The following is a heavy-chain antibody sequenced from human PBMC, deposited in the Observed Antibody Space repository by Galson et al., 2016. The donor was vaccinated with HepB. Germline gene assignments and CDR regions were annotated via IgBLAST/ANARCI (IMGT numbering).Heavy chain of an antibody. CDR1: GFTFSSDY. CDR3: VRDPYGGYGY. Sequence: SLRLSCAASGFTFSSDYMLWARQAPGKGLEWVAYINRDGSTKNYADSVRGRFTIPRDNAQKSLYLQMNSLRVEDTAVYYCVRDPYGGYGYWGQGTLVTVSS. D-gene: IGHD4/OR15-4a*01. V-gene: IGHV3-7*01. J-gene: IGHJ4*02. CDR2: INRDGSTK.